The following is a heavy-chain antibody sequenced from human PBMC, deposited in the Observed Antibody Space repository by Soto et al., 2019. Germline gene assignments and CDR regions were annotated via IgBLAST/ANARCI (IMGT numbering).Heavy chain of an antibody. CDR2: VNIYKGNT. Sequence: QVQLLQSGAEVKKPGASVKVSCKASGYTFTSYGINWVRQAPGQGLEWMGWVNIYKGNTNYAQKLQGRVTMTTDTSTSTAYLELRSLRSDDTAVYYCARERGGYSYGDYWGQGTQVTVSS. CDR3: ARERGGYSYGDY. D-gene: IGHD5-18*01. J-gene: IGHJ4*02. CDR1: GYTFTSYG. V-gene: IGHV1-18*01.